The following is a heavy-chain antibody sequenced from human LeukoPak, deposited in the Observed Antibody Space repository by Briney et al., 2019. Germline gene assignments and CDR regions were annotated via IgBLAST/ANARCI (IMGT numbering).Heavy chain of an antibody. CDR1: GGTFSSYA. CDR3: ARARYSDDSNYGSPFPGPLDY. V-gene: IGHV1-69*05. Sequence: ASVKVSCKASGGTFSSYAISWVRQAPRQGLEWMGGIIPIFGTANYAQKFQGRVTITTDESTSTAYMELSSLRSEDTAVYYCARARYSDDSNYGSPFPGPLDYWGQGTLVTVSS. D-gene: IGHD4-11*01. J-gene: IGHJ4*02. CDR2: IIPIFGTA.